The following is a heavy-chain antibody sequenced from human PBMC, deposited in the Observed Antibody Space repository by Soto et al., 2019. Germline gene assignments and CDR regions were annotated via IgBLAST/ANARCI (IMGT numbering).Heavy chain of an antibody. CDR2: ISSVGDTI. Sequence: QVQLVESGGGLVKPGGSLRLSCAVSGFTFSDYYMAWIRQAPGKGLEWIAYISSVGDTIYYADSVKGRFTISRDNTKNSVYLQINTLRAQDTAVYYCARRAYGTAALQMDVWGKGTTVTVS. V-gene: IGHV3-11*01. CDR1: GFTFSDYY. CDR3: ARRAYGTAALQMDV. J-gene: IGHJ6*03. D-gene: IGHD2-2*01.